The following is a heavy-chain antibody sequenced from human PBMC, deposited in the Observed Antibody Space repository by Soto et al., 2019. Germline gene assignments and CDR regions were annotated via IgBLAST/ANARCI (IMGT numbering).Heavy chain of an antibody. D-gene: IGHD6-6*01. Sequence: GGSLRLSCAASGFTFSSYAMHWVRQAPGKGLEWVAVISYDGSNKYYADSVKGRFTISRDNSKNTLYLQMNSLRAEDTAVYYCARVGSSSSLYYYYGMDVWGQGTTVTVSS. J-gene: IGHJ6*02. CDR1: GFTFSSYA. CDR3: ARVGSSSSLYYYYGMDV. CDR2: ISYDGSNK. V-gene: IGHV3-30-3*01.